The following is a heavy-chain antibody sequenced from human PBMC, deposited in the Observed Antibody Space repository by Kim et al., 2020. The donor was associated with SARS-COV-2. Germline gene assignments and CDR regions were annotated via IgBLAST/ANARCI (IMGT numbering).Heavy chain of an antibody. D-gene: IGHD2-15*01. J-gene: IGHJ4*02. Sequence: SGGSTQYADTVRGRFAISRYSSNNTLYLRMNSLSVEDAAVYFCARDALLMYWGQGTLVTVSS. V-gene: IGHV3-53*01. CDR3: ARDALLMY. CDR2: SGGST.